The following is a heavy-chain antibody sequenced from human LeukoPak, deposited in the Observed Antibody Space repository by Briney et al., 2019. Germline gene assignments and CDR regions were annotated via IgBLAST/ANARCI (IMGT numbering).Heavy chain of an antibody. D-gene: IGHD3-22*01. CDR3: ARGETADGYYDRSGYYHWFDP. V-gene: IGHV4-4*07. J-gene: IGHJ5*02. CDR1: VGSISSYY. CDR2: LYTSGST. Sequence: PSETLSLTCTVSVGSISSYYWSWIRQPAGKGLEWIGRLYTSGSTNYNPALKSRVTMSVDTSKNQFSLKLSSVTAADTAVYYCARGETADGYYDRSGYYHWFDPWGQGTLVTVSS.